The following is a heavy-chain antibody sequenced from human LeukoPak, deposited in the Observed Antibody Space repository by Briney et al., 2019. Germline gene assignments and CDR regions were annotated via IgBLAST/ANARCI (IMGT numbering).Heavy chain of an antibody. CDR1: GFTFSSYS. CDR3: ARGLVPAATLDNWFDP. V-gene: IGHV3-21*01. Sequence: GGSLRLSCAASGFTFSSYSMNWVRQAPGKGLEWVSSISSSSSYIYYADSVKGRFTISRDNAKNSLYLQMNSLRAEDTAVYYCARGLVPAATLDNWFDPWGQGTLVTVSS. J-gene: IGHJ5*02. D-gene: IGHD2-2*01. CDR2: ISSSSSYI.